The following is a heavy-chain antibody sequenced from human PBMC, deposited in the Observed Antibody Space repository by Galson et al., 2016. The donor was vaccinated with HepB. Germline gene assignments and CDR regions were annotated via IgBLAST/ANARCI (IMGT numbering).Heavy chain of an antibody. CDR3: ATSLRFFDWLFKFYFDK. CDR2: IIPTSGTT. Sequence: SVKVSCKASGGTFNKYDINWVRQAPGQGPEWVGGIIPTSGTTDYAPKLQARVTITEDTSTSTAYMELRSLMSEDTAVYYCATSLRFFDWLFKFYFDKWGQGTLVTVSS. D-gene: IGHD3-9*01. CDR1: GGTFNKYD. V-gene: IGHV1-69*06. J-gene: IGHJ4*02.